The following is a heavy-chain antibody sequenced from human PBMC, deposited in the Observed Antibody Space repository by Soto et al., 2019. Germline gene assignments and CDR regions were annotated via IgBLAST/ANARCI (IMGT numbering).Heavy chain of an antibody. J-gene: IGHJ6*02. CDR1: GFTFSSYS. V-gene: IGHV3-48*02. D-gene: IGHD6-6*01. CDR3: ARDPVIEYSSSRPYYYYGMDV. Sequence: GGSLRLSCAASGFTFSSYSMNWVRQAPGKGLEWVSYISSSSSTIYYADSVKGRFTISRDNAKNSLYLQMNSLRDEDTAVYYCARDPVIEYSSSRPYYYYGMDVWGQGTTVTVSS. CDR2: ISSSSSTI.